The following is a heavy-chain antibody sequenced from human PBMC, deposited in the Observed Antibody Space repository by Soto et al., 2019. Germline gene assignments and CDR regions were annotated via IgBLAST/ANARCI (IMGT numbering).Heavy chain of an antibody. D-gene: IGHD6-13*01. V-gene: IGHV1-69*01. J-gene: IGHJ6*02. CDR2: IIPIFGTA. CDR1: GGTFSSYA. CDR3: ARPEYILAAAGAYYYGMDV. Sequence: QVQLVQSGAEVKKPGSSVKVSCKASGGTFSSYAISWVRQAPGQGLEWMGGIIPIFGTANYAQKFQGRVTITADESTSTAYMELSSLRSEDTAVYYCARPEYILAAAGAYYYGMDVWGQGTTVTVSS.